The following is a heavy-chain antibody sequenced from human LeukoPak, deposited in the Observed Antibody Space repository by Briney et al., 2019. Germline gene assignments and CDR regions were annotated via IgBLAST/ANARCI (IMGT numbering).Heavy chain of an antibody. D-gene: IGHD1-26*01. CDR2: ISYDGSNK. CDR3: ARDLLGWELHYFDY. Sequence: GRSLRLSCAASGFIFSSYAMHWVRQAPGKGLEWVAVISYDGSNKYYADSVKGRFSISRDNAKNSLYLQMNSLRAEDTAVYYCARDLLGWELHYFDYWGQGTLVTVSS. CDR1: GFIFSSYA. V-gene: IGHV3-30*04. J-gene: IGHJ4*02.